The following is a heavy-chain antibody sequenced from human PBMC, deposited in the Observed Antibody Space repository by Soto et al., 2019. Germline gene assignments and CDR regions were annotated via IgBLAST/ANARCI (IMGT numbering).Heavy chain of an antibody. Sequence: QGQLVESGGGVVQPGKSLRLSCEGSGFSFSSYGMHWVRQPPGKGLEWVALISYDGDDKFYPDSVKGRFSISRDNSRDTLFLQMDGLRPDDTGVYYCTKAGGKLRPNPDYGMDVWGQGTTVTVSS. V-gene: IGHV3-30*18. CDR3: TKAGGKLRPNPDYGMDV. CDR1: GFSFSSYG. D-gene: IGHD3-16*01. CDR2: ISYDGDDK. J-gene: IGHJ6*02.